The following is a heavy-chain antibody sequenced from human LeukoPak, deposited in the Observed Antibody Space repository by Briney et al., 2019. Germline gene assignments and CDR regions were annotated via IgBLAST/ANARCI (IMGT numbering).Heavy chain of an antibody. J-gene: IGHJ6*03. D-gene: IGHD2-15*01. CDR2: INPSGGST. V-gene: IGHV1-46*01. CDR1: GYTFTSYY. CDR3: ARAYCSGGSCYSSDYYYYYMDV. Sequence: ASVKVSCKASGYTFTSYYMHWVRQAPGQGLEWMGIINPSGGSTSYAQKFQGRVTMTRDTSTSTVYMELSSLRSEDTVVYYCARAYCSGGSCYSSDYYYYYMDVWGKGTTVTISS.